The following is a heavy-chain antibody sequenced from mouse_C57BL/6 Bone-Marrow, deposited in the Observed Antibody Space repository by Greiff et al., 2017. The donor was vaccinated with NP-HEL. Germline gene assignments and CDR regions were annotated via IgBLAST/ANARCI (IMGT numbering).Heavy chain of an antibody. D-gene: IGHD1-1*01. CDR3: ARDEDYYGSSPYYAMDY. J-gene: IGHJ4*01. V-gene: IGHV2-6*03. CDR1: GFSLTSYG. Sequence: QVQLKESGPGLVAPSQSLSITCTVSGFSLTSYGVHWVRQPPGKGLEWLVVIWSDGSTTYNSALKSRLSISKDNSKSQVFLKMNSLQTDDTAMYYCARDEDYYGSSPYYAMDYWGQGTSVTVSS. CDR2: IWSDGST.